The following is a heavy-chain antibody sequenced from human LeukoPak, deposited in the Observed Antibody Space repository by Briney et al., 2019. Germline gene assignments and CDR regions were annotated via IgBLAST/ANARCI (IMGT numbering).Heavy chain of an antibody. CDR3: ARATYYYDSSGYYNYYYMDV. CDR1: GFTFSDYY. CDR2: ISSSGSTI. D-gene: IGHD3-22*01. Sequence: PGGSLRLSCAASGFTFSDYYMSWIRQAPGKGLEWVSYISSSGSTIYYADSVKGRFTISRDNAKNSLYLQMNSLRAEDMAVYYCARATYYYDSSGYYNYYYMDVWGKGTTVTVSS. J-gene: IGHJ6*03. V-gene: IGHV3-11*04.